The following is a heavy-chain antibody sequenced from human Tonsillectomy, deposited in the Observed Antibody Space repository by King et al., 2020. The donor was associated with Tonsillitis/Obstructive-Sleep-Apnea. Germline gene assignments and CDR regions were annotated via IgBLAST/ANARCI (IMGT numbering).Heavy chain of an antibody. J-gene: IGHJ4*02. CDR2: IYPNNGGT. CDR1: GYTFTGYY. CDR3: ARVPYEFWSVYWSNGDY. D-gene: IGHD3-3*01. V-gene: IGHV1-2*06. Sequence: QLVQSGAEVTKPGASVNVSCKASGYTFTGYYIHWVRQAPGQGLEWMGRIYPNNGGTNYAQKFQGRVTMTRDTPISTAYMERSRLRSDDTAVYYCARVPYEFWSVYWSNGDYWGQGTLVTVSS.